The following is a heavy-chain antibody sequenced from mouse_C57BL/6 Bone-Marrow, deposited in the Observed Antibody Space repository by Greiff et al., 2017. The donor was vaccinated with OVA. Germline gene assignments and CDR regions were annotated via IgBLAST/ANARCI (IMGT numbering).Heavy chain of an antibody. D-gene: IGHD1-1*01. Sequence: EVQRVESGPGLVKPSQSLSLTCSVTGYSITSGYYWNWIRQFPGNKLEWMGYISYDGSNNYNPSLKNRISITRDTSKNQFFLKLNSVTTEDTATYYCAREDYGSSFYWYFDVWGTGTTVTVSS. CDR1: GYSITSGYY. CDR2: ISYDGSN. J-gene: IGHJ1*03. V-gene: IGHV3-6*01. CDR3: AREDYGSSFYWYFDV.